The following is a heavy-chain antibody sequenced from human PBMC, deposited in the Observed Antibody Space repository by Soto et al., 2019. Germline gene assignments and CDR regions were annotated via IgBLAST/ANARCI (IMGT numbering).Heavy chain of an antibody. V-gene: IGHV4-30-2*01. CDR1: GGSISSGGYS. D-gene: IGHD2-21*02. J-gene: IGHJ4*02. Sequence: SETLSLTCAVSGGSISSGGYSWSWIRQPPGKGLEWIGYIYHSGSTYYNPSLKSRVTISVDRSKNQFSLKLSSVTAADTAVYYCARFLIFGSYYDYWGPGTLVTVSS. CDR2: IYHSGST. CDR3: ARFLIFGSYYDY.